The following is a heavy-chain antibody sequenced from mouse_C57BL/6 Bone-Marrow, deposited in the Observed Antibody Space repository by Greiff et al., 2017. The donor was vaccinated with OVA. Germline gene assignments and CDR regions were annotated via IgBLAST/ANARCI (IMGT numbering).Heavy chain of an antibody. CDR3: ARGGDYDGGWYFDV. CDR1: GYTFTSYW. Sequence: QVQLQQPGAELVRPGTSVKLSCKASGYTFTSYWMHWVKQRPGQGLEWIGVIDPSDSYTNYNQKFKGKATLTVDTSSSTAYMQLSSLTSEDSAVYYCARGGDYDGGWYFDV. D-gene: IGHD2-4*01. V-gene: IGHV1-59*01. J-gene: IGHJ1*01. CDR2: IDPSDSYT.